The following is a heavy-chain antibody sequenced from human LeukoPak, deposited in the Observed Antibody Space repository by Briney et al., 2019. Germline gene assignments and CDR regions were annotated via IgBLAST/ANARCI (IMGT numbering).Heavy chain of an antibody. CDR3: ARVRGGYYFDY. Sequence: PGGSLRLSCAASGLTFSNYWMTWVRQAPGKGLEWVANIQQDGGEKCYVDSVKGRFTISRDNAKNSLYLQMNSLRAEDTAVYYCARVRGGYYFDYWGQGTLVTVSS. J-gene: IGHJ4*02. D-gene: IGHD3-10*01. CDR2: IQQDGGEK. V-gene: IGHV3-7*01. CDR1: GLTFSNYW.